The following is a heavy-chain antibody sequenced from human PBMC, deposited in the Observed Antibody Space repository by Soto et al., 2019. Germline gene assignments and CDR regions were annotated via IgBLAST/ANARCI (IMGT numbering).Heavy chain of an antibody. J-gene: IGHJ5*02. CDR1: GYTFTSYG. CDR3: ARVEYCSGGSCYGRFDP. CDR2: ISAYNGNT. D-gene: IGHD2-15*01. Sequence: ASVKVSCKASGYTFTSYGISWVRQAPGQGLEWMGWISAYNGNTNYAQKLQGRVTMTTDTSTSTAYMELRSLRSDDTAVYYCARVEYCSGGSCYGRFDPWGQGTLVTVSS. V-gene: IGHV1-18*01.